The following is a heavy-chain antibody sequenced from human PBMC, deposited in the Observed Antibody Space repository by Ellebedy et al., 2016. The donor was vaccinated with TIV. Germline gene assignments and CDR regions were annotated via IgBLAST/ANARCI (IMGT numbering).Heavy chain of an antibody. D-gene: IGHD5-18*01. J-gene: IGHJ4*02. CDR3: ATRLGEGIQLWGGFDY. CDR2: ISGSGDQT. Sequence: GESLKIPCAATGFMFNSYAMTWVRQAPGKGLEWVSAISGSGDQTYYADSVKGRFAISRDNSKDTLHLQMDTLRVEDTAVYYCATRLGEGIQLWGGFDYWGQGTLVTVSS. V-gene: IGHV3-23*01. CDR1: GFMFNSYA.